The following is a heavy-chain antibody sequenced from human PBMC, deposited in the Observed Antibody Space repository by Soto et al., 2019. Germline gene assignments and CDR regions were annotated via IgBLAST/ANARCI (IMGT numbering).Heavy chain of an antibody. CDR1: GGSISSYY. CDR3: ARYKSNYYYGMDV. D-gene: IGHD1-20*01. V-gene: IGHV4-59*01. CDR2: IYYSGIT. J-gene: IGHJ6*02. Sequence: PSEPLSLTCTVSGGSISSYYWSWIRQPPGKGLEWIGYIYYSGITNYNPSLKSRVTISVDTSKNQFSLKLSSVTAADTAVYYCARYKSNYYYGMDVWGQGTTVTVS.